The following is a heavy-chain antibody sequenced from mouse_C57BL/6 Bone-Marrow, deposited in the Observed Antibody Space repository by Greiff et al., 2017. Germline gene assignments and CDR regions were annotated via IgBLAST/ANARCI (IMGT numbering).Heavy chain of an antibody. V-gene: IGHV5-4*01. CDR1: GFTFSSYA. CDR2: ISDGGSYT. Sequence: EVKVVESGGGLVKPGGSLKLSCAASGFTFSSYAMSWVRQTPEKRLEWVATISDGGSYTYYPDNVKGRCTISRDNAKNNLYLQMSHLKSEDTAMYYCARDGGYFDYWGQGTTLTVSS. J-gene: IGHJ2*01. CDR3: ARDGGYFDY.